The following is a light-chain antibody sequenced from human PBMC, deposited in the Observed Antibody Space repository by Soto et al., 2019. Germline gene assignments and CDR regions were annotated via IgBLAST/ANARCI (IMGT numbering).Light chain of an antibody. V-gene: IGKV3-11*01. Sequence: EIVLTQSPATLSLSPGERATLSCRASQSVSNYLAWFQQKPGQAPRLLIFDTTNRAPGTPARFSGSGSVTDFTLTISRLEPEDFAVYYCQQRRNLPYTFGQGTKLEIK. CDR1: QSVSNY. CDR3: QQRRNLPYT. CDR2: DTT. J-gene: IGKJ2*01.